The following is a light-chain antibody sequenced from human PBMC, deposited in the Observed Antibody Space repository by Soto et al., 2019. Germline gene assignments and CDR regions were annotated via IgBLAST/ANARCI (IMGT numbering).Light chain of an antibody. CDR3: QQYDDWPLT. CDR2: DAS. V-gene: IGKV3-15*01. CDR1: QSLTTN. J-gene: IGKJ5*01. Sequence: EVVMTQSPGTLSVSPGERAILSCRAGQSLTTNLAWYQQKPGQAPRLLIHDASTRATGIPARFSGSGSGTEFTLTISSLQSEDFAVYYCQQYDDWPLTFGQGTRLEIK.